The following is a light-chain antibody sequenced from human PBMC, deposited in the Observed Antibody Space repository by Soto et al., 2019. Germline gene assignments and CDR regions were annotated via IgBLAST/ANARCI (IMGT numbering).Light chain of an antibody. CDR3: QQYAGSPYT. Sequence: IVLTQSPGTLSLSPGESATLSCRASQSVTNYLAWYQQKPGQAPRLLMYEISNRATGIPDRFSGSGSGTDFTLIISRLEPEDFALYYCQQYAGSPYTFGPGTKVEI. CDR2: EIS. J-gene: IGKJ2*01. V-gene: IGKV3-20*01. CDR1: QSVTNY.